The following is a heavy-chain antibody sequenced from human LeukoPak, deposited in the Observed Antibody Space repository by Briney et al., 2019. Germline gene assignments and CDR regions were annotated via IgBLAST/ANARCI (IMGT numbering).Heavy chain of an antibody. CDR1: GGSFSGYY. CDR2: INHSGST. Sequence: SETLSLTCAVYGGSFSGYYWSWIRQPPGKGLEWIGEINHSGSTKYNPSLKSRVTISVDTSKNQFSLKPSSVTAADTAVYYCARGKSVPYSSSRYYFDYWGQGTLVTVSS. J-gene: IGHJ4*02. CDR3: ARGKSVPYSSSRYYFDY. D-gene: IGHD6-6*01. V-gene: IGHV4-34*01.